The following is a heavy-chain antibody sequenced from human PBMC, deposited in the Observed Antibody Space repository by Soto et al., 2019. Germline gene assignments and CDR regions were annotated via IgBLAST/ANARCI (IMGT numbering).Heavy chain of an antibody. CDR3: ARGESLLWFGELYYFDY. CDR1: GFTFSSYS. CDR2: ISSSSTI. D-gene: IGHD3-10*01. V-gene: IGHV3-48*01. Sequence: EVQLVESGGGLVQPGGSLRLSCAASGFTFSSYSMNWVRQAPGKGLEWVSYISSSSTIYYAESVKGRFTISRDNAKNSLYLQMNSLRAEDTAVYYCARGESLLWFGELYYFDYWGQGTLVTVSS. J-gene: IGHJ4*02.